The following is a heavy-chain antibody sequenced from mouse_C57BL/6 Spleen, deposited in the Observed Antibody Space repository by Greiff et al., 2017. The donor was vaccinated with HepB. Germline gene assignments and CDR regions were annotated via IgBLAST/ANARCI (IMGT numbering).Heavy chain of an antibody. CDR3: ARMGDYGSSSAWFAY. V-gene: IGHV1-53*01. J-gene: IGHJ3*01. CDR1: GYTFTSYW. D-gene: IGHD1-1*01. Sequence: QVQLQQPGTELVKPGASVKLSRKASGYTFTSYWMHWVKQRPGQGLEWIGNINPSNGGTNYNGKFNSKATLTVDKSASTAYMQLSSLTSEDSAVYYCARMGDYGSSSAWFAYWGQGTLVTVSA. CDR2: INPSNGGT.